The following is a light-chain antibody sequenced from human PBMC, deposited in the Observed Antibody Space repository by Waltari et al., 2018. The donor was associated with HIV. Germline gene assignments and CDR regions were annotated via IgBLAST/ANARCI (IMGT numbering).Light chain of an antibody. CDR1: KPADKF. CDR2: HNS. J-gene: IGLJ2*01. CDR3: QAWDANHVI. Sequence: TQPPSASVSSGQTASITCSGEKPADKFPCWYQKKPGQPPILLVSHNSRRPSGVPERFSASKSANTATLTIRGAQPVDESEYFCQAWDANHVIFGGGTTLTVL. V-gene: IGLV3-1*01.